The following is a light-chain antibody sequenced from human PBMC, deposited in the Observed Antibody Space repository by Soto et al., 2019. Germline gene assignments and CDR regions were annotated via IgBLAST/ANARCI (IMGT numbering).Light chain of an antibody. CDR2: EVT. CDR3: SSYVRSSSSLV. CDR1: SSDVGNYNY. Sequence: QSVLTQPASVSGSPGQSITISCTGTSSDVGNYNYVSWYQLHPGKAPKLMIYEVTNRPSGVSDRFSCSKSGNTASLTVSGLQADDEGDYYCSSYVRSSSSLVFGGGTKLTVL. J-gene: IGLJ2*01. V-gene: IGLV2-14*01.